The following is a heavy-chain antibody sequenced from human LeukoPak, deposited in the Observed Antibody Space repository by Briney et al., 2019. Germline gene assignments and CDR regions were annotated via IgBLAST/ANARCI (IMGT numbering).Heavy chain of an antibody. CDR3: ARCDTVFGPCY. Sequence: SETLSLTCAVYGGSFSGYYCSWIRQPPGKGLEWIGDIYYSGSANYNPSLKSRVTISLVTSKNQFSLKLSSVTAADTALYYCARCDTVFGPCYWGQGTLDTVSS. D-gene: IGHD3/OR15-3a*01. CDR2: IYYSGSA. CDR1: GGSFSGYY. V-gene: IGHV4-59*01. J-gene: IGHJ4*02.